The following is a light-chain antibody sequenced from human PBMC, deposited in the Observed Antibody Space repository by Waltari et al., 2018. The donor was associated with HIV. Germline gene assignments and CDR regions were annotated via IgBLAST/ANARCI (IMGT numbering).Light chain of an antibody. Sequence: MGMTQSPSTLSASVGDRVTITCRASQSITNWLAWYQQKPGKAPYLLIYKASSLHTGVPSRFSGSGSGTEFTLTISSLQPDDFATYYCQQYSSYPWTFGQGTKVEI. CDR2: KAS. V-gene: IGKV1-5*03. J-gene: IGKJ1*01. CDR3: QQYSSYPWT. CDR1: QSITNW.